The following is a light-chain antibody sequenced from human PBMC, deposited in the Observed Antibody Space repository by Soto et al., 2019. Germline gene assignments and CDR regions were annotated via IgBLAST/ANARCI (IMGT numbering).Light chain of an antibody. Sequence: IVLTQSPGPLSLSPGERATLSCRASQSVRSERLAWYQQKPGQAPRRLIYDASNRATGIPASGSGSGAGTNVNLTISSLEPQDFAVYYCQQRSNWPLTFGQGTRLEIK. J-gene: IGKJ5*01. V-gene: IGKV3-11*01. CDR3: QQRSNWPLT. CDR2: DAS. CDR1: QSVRSER.